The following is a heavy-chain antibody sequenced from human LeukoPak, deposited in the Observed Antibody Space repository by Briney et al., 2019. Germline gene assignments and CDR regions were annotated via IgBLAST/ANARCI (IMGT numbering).Heavy chain of an antibody. V-gene: IGHV3-20*04. D-gene: IGHD3-3*02. CDR3: ARDRLGPSFSVSHFDL. J-gene: IGHJ4*02. CDR1: GFTFVDYG. Sequence: PGGSLRLSCATSGFTFVDYGLSWVRRAPGKGLEWLCAINYNGAITDYADSVKGRFTISRDNAKNSLYLRMDSRRAEDTALYYCARDRLGPSFSVSHFDLWGQGTLVTVSS. CDR2: INYNGAIT.